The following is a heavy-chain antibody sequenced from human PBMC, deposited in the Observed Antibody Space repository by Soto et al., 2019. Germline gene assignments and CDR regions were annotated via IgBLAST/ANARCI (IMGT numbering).Heavy chain of an antibody. CDR3: ARGKRGSGRNYYYYYGMDV. Sequence: GSLRLSCAASGFTFSSYWMSWVRQAPGKGLEWVANIKQDGSEKYYVDSVKGRFTISRDNAKNSLYLQMNSLRAEDTAVYYCARGKRGSGRNYYYYYGMDVWGQGTTVTVSS. D-gene: IGHD3-10*01. J-gene: IGHJ6*02. CDR2: IKQDGSEK. CDR1: GFTFSSYW. V-gene: IGHV3-7*03.